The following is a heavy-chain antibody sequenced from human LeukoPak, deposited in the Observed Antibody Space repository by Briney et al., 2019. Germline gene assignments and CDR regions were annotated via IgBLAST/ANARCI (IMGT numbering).Heavy chain of an antibody. CDR2: IGGGGFNT. D-gene: IGHD2-21*01. V-gene: IGHV3-23*01. CDR1: GFTFTDYA. Sequence: GGSLRLSCVASGFTFTDYAMSWVRQAPGKGLEWISSIGGGGFNTHYADSVKGRFSISRDTSTNTLYLEMNSLRADDSALYYCAKDNFGLVPYCFDSWGQGTLVTVSS. J-gene: IGHJ4*02. CDR3: AKDNFGLVPYCFDS.